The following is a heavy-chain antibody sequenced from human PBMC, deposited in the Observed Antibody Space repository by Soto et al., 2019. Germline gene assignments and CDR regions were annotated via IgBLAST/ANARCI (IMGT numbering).Heavy chain of an antibody. CDR2: ISYDGSNK. CDR3: AKLYGPNDY. V-gene: IGHV3-30*18. D-gene: IGHD2-2*02. Sequence: GGSLRLSCAASGFTFSSYGMHWVRQAPGKGLEWVAVISYDGSNKYYADSVKGRFTISRDNSKNTLYLQMNSLRAEDTAVYYCAKLYGPNDYWGQGTLVTVSS. CDR1: GFTFSSYG. J-gene: IGHJ4*02.